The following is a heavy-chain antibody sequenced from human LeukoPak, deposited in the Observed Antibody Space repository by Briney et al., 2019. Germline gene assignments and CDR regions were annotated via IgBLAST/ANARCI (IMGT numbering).Heavy chain of an antibody. Sequence: SETLSLTCAVYGGSFSGYYWSWIRQPPGKGLEWIGEINHSGSTNYNPSLKSRVTISVDTSKNQFSLKLSSVTAADTAVYYCPRAAPDIVVVPANDAFDIWGQGTMVTVSS. D-gene: IGHD2-2*01. CDR3: PRAAPDIVVVPANDAFDI. V-gene: IGHV4-34*01. J-gene: IGHJ3*02. CDR2: INHSGST. CDR1: GGSFSGYY.